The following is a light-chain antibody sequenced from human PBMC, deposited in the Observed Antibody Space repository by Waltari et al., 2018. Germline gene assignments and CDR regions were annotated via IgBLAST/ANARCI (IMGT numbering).Light chain of an antibody. V-gene: IGLV2-14*03. CDR3: SSYTTSSTL. J-gene: IGLJ1*01. CDR2: DVR. CDR1: RSDVGDYDH. Sequence: QSALTQPASVSGSPGQSITIPCTGTRSDVGDYDHVSCYQQHPGKAPKLMIYDVRKRPSGVSIRFSGSKSGNTASLTISGLQAEDEADYYCSSYTTSSTLFGTGTKVTVL.